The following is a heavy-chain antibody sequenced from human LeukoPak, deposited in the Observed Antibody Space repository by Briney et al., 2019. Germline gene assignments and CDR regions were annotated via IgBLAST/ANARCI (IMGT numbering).Heavy chain of an antibody. Sequence: GGSLRLSCAASGFTVSSNYMSWVRQAPGKGLEWVSVIYAGGSTYYADSVKGRFTISKDNSKNTLYLQMNSLRAEDTALYYCARVVVAATYYYYYMDVWGKGTTVTVSS. CDR2: IYAGGST. CDR1: GFTVSSNY. J-gene: IGHJ6*03. V-gene: IGHV3-53*01. D-gene: IGHD2-15*01. CDR3: ARVVVAATYYYYYMDV.